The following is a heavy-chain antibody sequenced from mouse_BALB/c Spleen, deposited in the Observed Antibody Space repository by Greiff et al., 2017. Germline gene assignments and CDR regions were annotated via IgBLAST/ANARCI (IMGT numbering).Heavy chain of an antibody. V-gene: IGHV1-80*01. J-gene: IGHJ3*01. CDR2: IYPGDGDT. CDR3: ARWGDYLAWFAY. D-gene: IGHD5-5*01. Sequence: QVQLQQSGAELVRPGSSVKISCKASGYAFSSYWMNWVKQRPGQGLEWIGQIYPGDGDTNYNGKFKGKATLTADKSSSTAYMQLSSLTSEDSAVYFCARWGDYLAWFAYWGQGTLVTVSA. CDR1: GYAFSSYW.